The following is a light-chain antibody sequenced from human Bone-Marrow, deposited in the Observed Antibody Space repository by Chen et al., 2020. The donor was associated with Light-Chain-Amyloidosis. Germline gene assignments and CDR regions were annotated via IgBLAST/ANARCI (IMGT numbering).Light chain of an antibody. V-gene: IGLV1-40*01. CDR3: QTYDSRLSGWV. J-gene: IGLJ3*02. CDR1: RSNIGEGFG. Sequence: QSVLAQPPSLSGAPGQRVTISRTAPRSNIGEGFGVPWYQQLAGAVPKLLIYHNNNRPSGVPDRFSGSRSGTSASLTITGLQAEDEGDYYCQTYDSRLSGWVFGGGTKLTVL. CDR2: HNN.